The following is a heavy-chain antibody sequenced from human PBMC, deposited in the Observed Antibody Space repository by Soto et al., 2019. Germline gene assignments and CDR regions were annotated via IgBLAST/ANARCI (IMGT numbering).Heavy chain of an antibody. V-gene: IGHV1-69*01. Sequence: QVQLVQSGAEVKKPGSLVKVSCKAPGGTFSSYAISWVRQAPGQGLEWMGGIIPIFGTANYAQKFQGRVTITADESTSKGYMELSSLRSEDTAVYYCARSQGGSSSLDIYYYYYYGMDVWGQGTTVTVSS. CDR2: IIPIFGTA. D-gene: IGHD2-15*01. CDR3: ARSQGGSSSLDIYYYYYYGMDV. J-gene: IGHJ6*02. CDR1: GGTFSSYA.